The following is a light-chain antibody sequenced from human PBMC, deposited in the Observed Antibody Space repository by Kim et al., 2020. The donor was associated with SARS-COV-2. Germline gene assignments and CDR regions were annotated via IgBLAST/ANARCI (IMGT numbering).Light chain of an antibody. CDR2: DAS. J-gene: IGKJ2*01. CDR3: HHYNNWPPET. CDR1: QSVNGN. Sequence: IVMTQSPATLSVSPGERATLSCRASQSVNGNLAWYQQKPGQGPRLLIYDASTRATGIPARFSGSGSGTDFTLTISSLQSEDFAVYYCHHYNNWPPETFGQGTSWRS. V-gene: IGKV3-15*01.